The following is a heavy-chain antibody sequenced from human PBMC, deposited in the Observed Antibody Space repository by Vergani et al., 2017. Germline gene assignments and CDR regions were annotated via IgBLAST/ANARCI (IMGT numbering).Heavy chain of an antibody. Sequence: QVQLVQSGAEVKKPGSSVKVSCKASGGTFSSYAISWVRQAPGQGLEWMGRIIPILGIANYAQKFQGRVTITADKSTSTAYMELSSLRSEDTAVYYCAKDYGDYVSGAFDIWGQGTMVTVSS. CDR3: AKDYGDYVSGAFDI. CDR2: IIPILGIA. V-gene: IGHV1-69*04. D-gene: IGHD4-17*01. J-gene: IGHJ3*02. CDR1: GGTFSSYA.